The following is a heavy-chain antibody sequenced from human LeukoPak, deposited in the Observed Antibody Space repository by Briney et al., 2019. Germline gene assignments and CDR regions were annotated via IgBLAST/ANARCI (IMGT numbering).Heavy chain of an antibody. CDR3: ARVGRYYDSSGSYDY. J-gene: IGHJ4*02. D-gene: IGHD3-22*01. V-gene: IGHV4-38-2*01. CDR2: IYHSGST. Sequence: SETLSLTCAVSGYSINSGYYWVWIRQPPGKGLEWIGSIYHSGSTYYNPSLKSRVTISVDTSKNQFSLKLNSVTATDTAVYYCARVGRYYDSSGSYDYWGQGTLVTVSS. CDR1: GYSINSGYY.